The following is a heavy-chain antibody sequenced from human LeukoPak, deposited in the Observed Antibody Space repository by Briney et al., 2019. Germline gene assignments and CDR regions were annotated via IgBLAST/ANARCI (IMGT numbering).Heavy chain of an antibody. CDR3: ARDLLYSTSGDY. CDR2: IYHTGST. J-gene: IGHJ4*02. Sequence: SETLSLTCAVSGASISGSGYYWAWIRQPPGKGLEYLGSIYHTGSTYYNPSLKSRVTISLDTSKNQFSLRLASVTAADTAVYYCARDLLYSTSGDYWGQGTLVSVSS. D-gene: IGHD6-13*01. V-gene: IGHV4-39*07. CDR1: GASISGSGYY.